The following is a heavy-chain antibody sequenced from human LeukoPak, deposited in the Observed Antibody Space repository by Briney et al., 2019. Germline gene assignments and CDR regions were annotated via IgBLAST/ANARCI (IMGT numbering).Heavy chain of an antibody. D-gene: IGHD3-10*01. Sequence: GASVKVSCKASGYTFTGYYMHWVRQAPGQGLKWMGWINPNSGGTNYAQKFQGRVTMTRDTSISTAYMELSRLRSDDTAVYYCARARRLLWFGELRAFDIWGQGTMVTVSS. J-gene: IGHJ3*02. CDR2: INPNSGGT. V-gene: IGHV1-2*02. CDR1: GYTFTGYY. CDR3: ARARRLLWFGELRAFDI.